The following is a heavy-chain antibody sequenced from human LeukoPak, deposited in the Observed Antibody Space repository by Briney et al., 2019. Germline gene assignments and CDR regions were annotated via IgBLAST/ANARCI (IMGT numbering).Heavy chain of an antibody. J-gene: IGHJ5*02. CDR2: IWHDGSHK. Sequence: GGSLRLSCAASGFTFSTYAMHWVRQAPGKGLEWVTMIWHDGSHKYYTDSVRGRFTISRDNSKNTVYLQMNSLRAEDTAVYYCAKSLLSGWFDPWGQGTLVTVSS. D-gene: IGHD6-25*01. CDR3: AKSLLSGWFDP. V-gene: IGHV3-33*06. CDR1: GFTFSTYA.